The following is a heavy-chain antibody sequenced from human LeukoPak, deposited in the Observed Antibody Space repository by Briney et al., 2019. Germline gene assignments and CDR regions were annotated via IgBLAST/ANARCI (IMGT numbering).Heavy chain of an antibody. CDR1: GGTFSSYA. Sequence: SVKVSCKASGGTFSSYAISWVRQAPGQGLEWMGGIIPIFGTANYAQKFQGRVTITADESTSTAYMELNSLRSEDTAVYYCARVPPRARGYDYVWGSYRYDYFDYWGQGTLVTVSS. D-gene: IGHD3-16*02. J-gene: IGHJ4*02. CDR2: IIPIFGTA. CDR3: ARVPPRARGYDYVWGSYRYDYFDY. V-gene: IGHV1-69*13.